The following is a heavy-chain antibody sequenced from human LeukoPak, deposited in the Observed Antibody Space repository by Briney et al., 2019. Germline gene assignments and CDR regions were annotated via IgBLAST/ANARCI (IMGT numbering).Heavy chain of an antibody. CDR3: AYSSGWPPYYYYYYMDV. J-gene: IGHJ6*03. D-gene: IGHD6-19*01. V-gene: IGHV3-48*01. CDR2: ISSSSSTI. Sequence: PGGSLRLSCAASGFTFSSYSMNWVRQAPGKGLEWVSYISSSSSTIYYADSVKGRFTISRDNAKNSLYLQMNSLRAEDTAVYYCAYSSGWPPYYYYYYMDVWGKGTTVTVSS. CDR1: GFTFSSYS.